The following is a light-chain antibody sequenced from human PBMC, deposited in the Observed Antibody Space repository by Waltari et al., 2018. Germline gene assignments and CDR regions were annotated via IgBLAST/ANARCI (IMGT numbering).Light chain of an antibody. Sequence: QSALTQPASVSGSPGQSITIPCTGTSSKVDNYNIVSWYQHHPGKAPKLLLHEVSKRPAGISNRFSGSTSGNTASLTISGLQAEDESDYYCCSFAGGNNFEVIFGGGTRLTVL. V-gene: IGLV2-23*02. CDR3: CSFAGGNNFEVI. CDR1: SSKVDNYNI. CDR2: EVS. J-gene: IGLJ2*01.